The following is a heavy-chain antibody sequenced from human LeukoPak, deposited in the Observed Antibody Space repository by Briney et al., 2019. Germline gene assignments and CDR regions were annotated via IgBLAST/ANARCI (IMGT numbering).Heavy chain of an antibody. D-gene: IGHD5-12*01. V-gene: IGHV5-51*01. J-gene: IGHJ4*02. Sequence: GESLKISCKGSGYNFNNYWIGWVRQMPGKGLEWMGIIYPGDSDTRYSPSFQGQVTLSADKSISTAYLQWSSLKASDTAMYYCTRISGNIFDYWGQGTLVTVSA. CDR1: GYNFNNYW. CDR3: TRISGNIFDY. CDR2: IYPGDSDT.